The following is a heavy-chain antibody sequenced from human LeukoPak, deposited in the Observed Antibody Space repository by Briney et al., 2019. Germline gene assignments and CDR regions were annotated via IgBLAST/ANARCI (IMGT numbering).Heavy chain of an antibody. J-gene: IGHJ4*02. V-gene: IGHV1-69*13. D-gene: IGHD3-3*01. CDR2: IIPIFGTA. CDR1: GGTFSSYA. Sequence: GASVKVSCKASGGTFSSYAISWVRQAPGQGLEWMGGIIPIFGTANYAQKFQGRVTITADESTSTAYMELSSLRSEDTAVYYCARGLSDFWSGYYKFLLGGRDLQCYYFDYWGQGTLVTVSS. CDR3: ARGLSDFWSGYYKFLLGGRDLQCYYFDY.